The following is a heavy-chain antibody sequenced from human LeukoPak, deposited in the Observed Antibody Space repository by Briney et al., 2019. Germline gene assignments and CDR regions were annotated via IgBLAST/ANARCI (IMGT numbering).Heavy chain of an antibody. CDR1: GGSISSAGYY. Sequence: SQTLSLTCTVSGGSISSAGYYWSWIRQHPGTGLEWIGYIYHSGSTYYNPSLKSRVTISVDRSKNQFSLKLSSVTAADTAVYYCARGVIGYAYFDYWGQGTLVTVSS. J-gene: IGHJ4*02. D-gene: IGHD5-12*01. CDR2: IYHSGST. CDR3: ARGVIGYAYFDY. V-gene: IGHV4-30-2*01.